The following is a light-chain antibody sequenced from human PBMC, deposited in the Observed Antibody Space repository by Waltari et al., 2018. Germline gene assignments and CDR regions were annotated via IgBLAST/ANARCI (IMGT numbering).Light chain of an antibody. CDR2: GTS. CDR3: QHYVRLPAT. Sequence: EIVLTQSPGTLSLSPGERATLSCRASQSVSRALAWYQQKPGQAPRLLIYGTSNRATGIPVRFSGSGSGTDFSLTISRLEPEDVAVYFCQHYVRLPATFGQGTKVEIK. CDR1: QSVSRA. J-gene: IGKJ1*01. V-gene: IGKV3-20*01.